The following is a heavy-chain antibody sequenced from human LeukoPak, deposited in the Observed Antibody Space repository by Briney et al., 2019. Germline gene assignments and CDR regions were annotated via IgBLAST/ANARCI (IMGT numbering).Heavy chain of an antibody. CDR1: GGSISSYY. J-gene: IGHJ6*03. CDR2: IYSSGST. Sequence: PSETLSLTCTVSGGSISSYYWTWIRQPAGKGLEWIGRIYSSGSTNYNPSLKSRVTMSVDKSQNQFSLKLSSVTAADTAVYYCARVGYNSGWSKLYFYYYYMDVWGKGTTVTVSS. CDR3: ARVGYNSGWSKLYFYYYYMDV. V-gene: IGHV4-4*07. D-gene: IGHD6-19*01.